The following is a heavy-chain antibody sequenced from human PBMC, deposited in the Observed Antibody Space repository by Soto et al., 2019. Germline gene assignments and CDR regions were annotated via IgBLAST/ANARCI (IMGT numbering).Heavy chain of an antibody. D-gene: IGHD6-13*01. Sequence: GGSLRLSCAASGFTFGNYAMTWVRQAPGKGLEWVSAISYDGAGTYYADSVKGRFTISRDNSKNTLYLQMNSLRAEDTAVYYCAKLHLQYSSSWYWGQGTLVTVSS. CDR3: AKLHLQYSSSWY. V-gene: IGHV3-23*01. J-gene: IGHJ4*02. CDR1: GFTFGNYA. CDR2: ISYDGAGT.